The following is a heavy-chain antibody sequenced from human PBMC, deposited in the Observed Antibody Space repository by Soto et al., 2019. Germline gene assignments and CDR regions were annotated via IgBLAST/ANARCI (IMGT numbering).Heavy chain of an antibody. Sequence: EVQLVESGGGLVQPGGSLRLSCAAFGFTVSGNYMTWVRQAPGKGLEWVSVIYGGGTTYYADSVKGRFTISRQNSEHTLYLQMNSLSGEDTAVYYCARGGGGSLDYWGQGTLVTVSS. V-gene: IGHV3-53*04. J-gene: IGHJ4*02. CDR3: ARGGGGSLDY. CDR1: GFTVSGNY. CDR2: IYGGGTT. D-gene: IGHD3-16*01.